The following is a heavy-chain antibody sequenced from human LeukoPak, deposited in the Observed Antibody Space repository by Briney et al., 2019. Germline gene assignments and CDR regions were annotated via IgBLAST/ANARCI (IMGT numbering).Heavy chain of an antibody. Sequence: SETLSLTCTVSGGSISSSSYYWGWIRQPPGQGLEWIGSIYYSGSTYYNPSLKSRVTISVDTSKNQFSLKLSSVTAADTSVYYGASLMVRGVRFDYWGQGTLVTVSS. CDR2: IYYSGST. CDR3: ASLMVRGVRFDY. D-gene: IGHD3-10*01. V-gene: IGHV4-39*01. CDR1: GGSISSSSYY. J-gene: IGHJ4*02.